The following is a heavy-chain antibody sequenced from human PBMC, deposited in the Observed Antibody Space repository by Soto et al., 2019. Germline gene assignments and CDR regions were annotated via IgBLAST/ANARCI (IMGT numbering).Heavy chain of an antibody. Sequence: SETLSLTRPVAGGFISRGGDYWTWIRQPPAKGLEWIGYIHYTGSTNYNPSLRSRVTISRDTSRNQFSLRLSSVTAADTALYYCARAGDYTDYFWVDPWGQGTLVTVSS. CDR3: ARAGDYTDYFWVDP. V-gene: IGHV4-31*03. CDR1: GGFISRGGDY. CDR2: IHYTGST. J-gene: IGHJ5*02. D-gene: IGHD4-17*01.